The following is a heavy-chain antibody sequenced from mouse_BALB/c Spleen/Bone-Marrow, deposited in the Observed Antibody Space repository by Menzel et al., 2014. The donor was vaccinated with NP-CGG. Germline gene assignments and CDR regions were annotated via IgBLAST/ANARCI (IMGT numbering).Heavy chain of an antibody. CDR2: ISSVGSYT. J-gene: IGHJ3*02. CDR1: GFTFSSYT. V-gene: IGHV5-6-4*01. D-gene: IGHD1-1*01. CDR3: TRDTFYYGSSEAMNL. Sequence: DVWAMAYGESLVKVCGSLKLTRAASGFTFSSYTLSWVRQTPEKTLAWVATISSVGSYTCYPDSVKGRFTISRDNAKNSLYLQMSSLKSEDTAIDYCTRDTFYYGSSEAMNLWRQG.